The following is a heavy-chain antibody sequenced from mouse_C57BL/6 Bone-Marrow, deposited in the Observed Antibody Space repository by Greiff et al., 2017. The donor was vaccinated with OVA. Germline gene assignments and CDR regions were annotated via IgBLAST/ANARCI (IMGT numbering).Heavy chain of an antibody. CDR1: GFTFSDYG. V-gene: IGHV5-17*01. CDR2: ISSGSSTI. J-gene: IGHJ1*03. CDR3: ARINYWYFDV. Sequence: EVHLVESGGGLVKPGGSLKLSCAASGFTFSDYGMHWVRQAPEKGLEWVAYISSGSSTIYYADPVKGRFTISRDNAKNTRFLQMTSLRSEDTAMYYCARINYWYFDVWGTGTTVTVSS.